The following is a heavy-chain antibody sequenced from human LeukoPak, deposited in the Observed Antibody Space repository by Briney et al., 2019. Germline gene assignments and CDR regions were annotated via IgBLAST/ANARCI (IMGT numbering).Heavy chain of an antibody. J-gene: IGHJ4*02. Sequence: ASVTVSCKASGYTFTSYLISWVRQVPGQGLEWMGSISGHNGNTDYAQKFKDRVTLTTDTSTNTAYMELRSLTSDDTAVYYCARIWAEFQLVSDLWGQGTLVTVAP. CDR1: GYTFTSYL. V-gene: IGHV1-18*01. CDR2: ISGHNGNT. D-gene: IGHD3-10*01. CDR3: ARIWAEFQLVSDL.